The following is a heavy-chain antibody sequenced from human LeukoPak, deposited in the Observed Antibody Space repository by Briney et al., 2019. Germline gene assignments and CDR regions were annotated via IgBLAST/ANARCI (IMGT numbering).Heavy chain of an antibody. CDR2: IYYSGST. CDR1: GGSISCLY. D-gene: IGHD1-14*01. J-gene: IGHJ4*02. Sequence: SAPLFLPFPFSGGSISCLYWGWVPAPPREGLEWIGYIYYSGSTNYNPSLKSRVTISVDTSKNQFSLKLSSVTAADTAVYYCAREPGGYWGQGTLVTVSS. V-gene: IGHV4-59*01. CDR3: AREPGGY.